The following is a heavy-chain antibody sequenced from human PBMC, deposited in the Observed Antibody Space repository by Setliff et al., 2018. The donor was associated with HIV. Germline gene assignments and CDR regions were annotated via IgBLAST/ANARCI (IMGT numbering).Heavy chain of an antibody. D-gene: IGHD1-26*01. CDR3: ARADSGDYSAFDL. CDR2: IYPGDSDT. V-gene: IGHV5-51*04. Sequence: GESLKISCRGSVNSFASYWIGWVRKMPGKGLEWMGIIYPGDSDTRYSPSFQGHVTISADKPIITAYLQLSSLKASDTAMYYCARADSGDYSAFDLWGQGTLVTVSS. J-gene: IGHJ5*02. CDR1: VNSFASYW.